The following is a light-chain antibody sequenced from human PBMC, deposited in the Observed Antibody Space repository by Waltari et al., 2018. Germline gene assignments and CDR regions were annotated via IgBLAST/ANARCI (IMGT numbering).Light chain of an antibody. CDR2: WAS. Sequence: DIVMTQSPDSLAVSLGERATVNCKSSQNLLYSSNNKNHLAWYQQKPGQAPKLLIYWASTRESGVPDRFSGRGSGTDFTLTISSLQAEDVAVYYCQQYYNSPSTFGQGTKLEIK. V-gene: IGKV4-1*01. CDR1: QNLLYSSNNKNH. J-gene: IGKJ2*01. CDR3: QQYYNSPST.